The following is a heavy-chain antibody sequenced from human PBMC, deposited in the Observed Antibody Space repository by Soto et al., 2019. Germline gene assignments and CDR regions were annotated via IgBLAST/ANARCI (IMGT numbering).Heavy chain of an antibody. D-gene: IGHD3-16*01. CDR2: IKSKPDGGTT. Sequence: EVQLVESGGGLVKPGGSLRLSCAGSGFTFSNAWMNWVRQAPGKGLEWVGRIKSKPDGGTTDYAAPVKGRFTISRDDSKNTVYPQMNSLKTEDPAVYFRATGGYYFDYWGQGTLVTVSS. J-gene: IGHJ4*02. CDR3: ATGGYYFDY. V-gene: IGHV3-15*07. CDR1: GFTFSNAW.